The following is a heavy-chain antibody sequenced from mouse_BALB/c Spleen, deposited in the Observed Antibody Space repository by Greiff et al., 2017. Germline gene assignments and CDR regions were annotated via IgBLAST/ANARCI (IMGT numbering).Heavy chain of an antibody. CDR3: ARPYYYGSRNWYFDV. D-gene: IGHD1-1*01. CDR2: ISNGGGST. Sequence: EVMLVESGGGLVQPGGSLKLSCAASGFTFSSYTMSWVRQTPEKRLEWVAYISNGGGSTYYPDTVKGRFTISRDNAKNTLYLQMSSLKSEDTAMYYCARPYYYGSRNWYFDVWGAGTTVTVSS. J-gene: IGHJ1*01. CDR1: GFTFSSYT. V-gene: IGHV5-12-2*01.